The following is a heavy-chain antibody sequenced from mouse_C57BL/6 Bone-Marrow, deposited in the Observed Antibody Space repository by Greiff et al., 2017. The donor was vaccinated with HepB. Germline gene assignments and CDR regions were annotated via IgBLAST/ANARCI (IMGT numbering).Heavy chain of an antibody. CDR1: GYSITSDY. D-gene: IGHD2-5*01. J-gene: IGHJ4*01. CDR3: ARYSPVYYSNYVGYAMDY. CDR2: ISYSGST. V-gene: IGHV3-8*01. Sequence: EVKLQESGPGLAKPSQTLSLTCSVTGYSITSDYWNWIRKFPGNKLEYMGYISYSGSTYYNPSLKSRISITRDTSKNQYYLQLNSVTTEDTATYYCARYSPVYYSNYVGYAMDYWGQGTSVTVSS.